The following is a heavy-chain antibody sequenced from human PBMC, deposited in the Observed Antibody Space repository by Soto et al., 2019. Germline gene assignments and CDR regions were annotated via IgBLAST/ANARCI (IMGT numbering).Heavy chain of an antibody. CDR1: GGSFSGYY. V-gene: IGHV4-34*01. Sequence: QVQLQQWGAGLLKPSETLSLTCAVYGGSFSGYYWSWIRQPPGKGLEWIGEINHSGSTNYNPSLKSRVTISVDTSKNQFSLKLSSVTAADTAVYYCARVPARNYYYYYGMDVWGQGTTVTVSS. CDR3: ARVPARNYYYYYGMDV. CDR2: INHSGST. J-gene: IGHJ6*02. D-gene: IGHD2-2*01.